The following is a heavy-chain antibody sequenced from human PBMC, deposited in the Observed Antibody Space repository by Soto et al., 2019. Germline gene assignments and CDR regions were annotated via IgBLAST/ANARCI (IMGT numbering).Heavy chain of an antibody. D-gene: IGHD6-19*01. CDR3: YSSGW. CDR1: GFTFGSFA. V-gene: IGHV3-30*04. CDR2: VSDDGVTK. J-gene: IGHJ4*02. Sequence: QVQLVESGGGVVQPGRSLRLSCAASGFTFGSFAIPWVRQAPGKGLEWVALVSDDGVTKYYADSVTGRFTISRDNSKNTLYLEMNSLRTEDTAVYYGYSSGWWGQGTLVTVSS.